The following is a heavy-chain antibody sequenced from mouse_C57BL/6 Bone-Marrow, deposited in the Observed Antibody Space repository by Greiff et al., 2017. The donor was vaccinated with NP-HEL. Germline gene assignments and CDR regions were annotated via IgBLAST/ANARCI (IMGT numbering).Heavy chain of an antibody. CDR3: TTGGNYGDWYFDV. Sequence: EVKLMESGAELVRPGASVKLSCTASGFNIKDYYMHWVKQRPEQGLEWIGRIDPEDGDTEYAPKFQGKATMTADTSSNTAYLQLSSLTSEDTAVYYCTTGGNYGDWYFDVWGTGTTVTVSS. CDR1: GFNIKDYY. D-gene: IGHD2-1*01. CDR2: IDPEDGDT. J-gene: IGHJ1*03. V-gene: IGHV14-1*01.